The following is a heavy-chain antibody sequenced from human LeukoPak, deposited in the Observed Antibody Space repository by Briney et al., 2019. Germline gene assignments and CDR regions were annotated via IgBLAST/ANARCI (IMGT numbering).Heavy chain of an antibody. CDR3: ARGLGGYSYEYYSDY. J-gene: IGHJ4*02. CDR2: IIPIFGTA. Sequence: GASVKVSCKASGGTFSSYAISWVRQAPGQGLEWMGGIIPIFGTANYAQKFQGRVTITADESTSTAYMELSSLRSEDTAVYYCARGLGGYSYEYYSDYWGQGTLVTVSS. V-gene: IGHV1-69*01. CDR1: GGTFSSYA. D-gene: IGHD5-18*01.